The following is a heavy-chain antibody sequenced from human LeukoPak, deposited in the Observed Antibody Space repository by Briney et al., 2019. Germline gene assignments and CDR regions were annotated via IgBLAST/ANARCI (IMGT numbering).Heavy chain of an antibody. V-gene: IGHV4-59*04. CDR3: ASDFTIFGVVLSAFDV. Sequence: SETLSLTCTVSGGSISSYYWTWIRQAPGKGLEWIGNIYHTGSTYYNPSLKSRLTISVDTSKNQFSLNLTSVTAAGTAVYYCASDFTIFGVVLSAFDVWGRGRMVTVSS. D-gene: IGHD3-3*01. CDR2: IYHTGST. CDR1: GGSISSYY. J-gene: IGHJ3*01.